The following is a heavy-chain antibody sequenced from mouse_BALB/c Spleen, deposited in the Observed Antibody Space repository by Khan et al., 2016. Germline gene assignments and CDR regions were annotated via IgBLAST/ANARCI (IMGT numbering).Heavy chain of an antibody. D-gene: IGHD1-2*01. CDR2: ISYSGST. CDR1: GYSITSGYG. CDR3: ARTARIKY. Sequence: EVQLQESGPGLVKPSQSLSLTCTVTGYSITSGYGWNWIRQFPGNKLEWMGYISYSGSTNYNPSLKSRISITRDTSKNQFFLHLNSVTTKDTATYYCARTARIKYWGQGTTLTVSS. V-gene: IGHV3-2*02. J-gene: IGHJ2*01.